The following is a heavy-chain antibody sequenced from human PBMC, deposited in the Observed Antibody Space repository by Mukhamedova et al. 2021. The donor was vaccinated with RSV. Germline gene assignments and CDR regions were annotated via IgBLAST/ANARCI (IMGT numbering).Heavy chain of an antibody. J-gene: IGHJ3*02. CDR2: ISYDGSYK. D-gene: IGHD2-15*01. V-gene: IGHV3-30*17. CDR3: ASGVVVGSSNTFDT. Sequence: GGGLEWVALISYDGSYKYYAESVKGRVTLSRDNSQNTVSLQINNLRPEDTAMYYCASGVVVGSSNTFDTWGQGTVVAGSS.